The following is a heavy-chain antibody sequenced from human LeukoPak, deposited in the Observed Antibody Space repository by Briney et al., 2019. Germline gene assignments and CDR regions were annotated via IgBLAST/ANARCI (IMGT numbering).Heavy chain of an antibody. CDR1: GYSFTNYW. CDR3: AIGGDSSTSCYRCFNY. CDR2: IYPDDSDT. Sequence: GASLKISCEGSGYSFTNYWIGWVRQMPGKGLEWMGIIYPDDSDTRYSPSFQGQVTISADKSIGTAYLQWSSLKASDTAMYYCAIGGDSSTSCYRCFNYWGQGTLVTVSS. D-gene: IGHD2-2*01. V-gene: IGHV5-51*01. J-gene: IGHJ4*02.